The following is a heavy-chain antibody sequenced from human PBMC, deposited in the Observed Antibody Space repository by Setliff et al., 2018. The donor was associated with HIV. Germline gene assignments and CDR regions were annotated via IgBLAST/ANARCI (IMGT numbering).Heavy chain of an antibody. CDR1: GESFSNYS. CDR2: INHSGST. D-gene: IGHD2-15*01. Sequence: SETLSLTCAVYGESFSNYSWTWIRQPPGKGLEWIGEINHSGSTNYNPSLKSRVTISVDTSKNQFSLNLTSLTAADTAVYYSARGRCSGGSCYGRYSYFYMDVWGKGTTVTVSS. J-gene: IGHJ6*03. CDR3: ARGRCSGGSCYGRYSYFYMDV. V-gene: IGHV4-34*01.